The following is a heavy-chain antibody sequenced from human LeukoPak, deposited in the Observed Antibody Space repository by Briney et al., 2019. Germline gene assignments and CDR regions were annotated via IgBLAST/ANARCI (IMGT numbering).Heavy chain of an antibody. CDR3: VRHGGLVFVVQAFDP. J-gene: IGHJ5*01. Sequence: SETLSLTCTVSGDSINSSNYYWAWIRQSPGTGLEWIGSIYYSGSTYYSPSLKSRVPISVDSSKNQFSLKLTSVTAADTALYFCVRHGGLVFVVQAFDPLSRGTLVTVSS. V-gene: IGHV4-39*01. CDR1: GDSINSSNYY. CDR2: IYYSGST. D-gene: IGHD2-15*01.